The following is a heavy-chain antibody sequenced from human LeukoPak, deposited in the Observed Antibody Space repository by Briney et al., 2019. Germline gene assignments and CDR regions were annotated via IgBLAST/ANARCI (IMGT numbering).Heavy chain of an antibody. J-gene: IGHJ3*02. Sequence: SETLSLTCIVSGGSFSSHYWSWIRQSAGKGPEWIGRILTSGSTNYNPSLRSRVTMSVDTSKNQFSLKLTSVTAADTGVYYCARDRTGYIGYEGDPFDIWGQGTMVTVSS. D-gene: IGHD5-12*01. CDR1: GGSFSSHY. V-gene: IGHV4-4*07. CDR3: ARDRTGYIGYEGDPFDI. CDR2: ILTSGST.